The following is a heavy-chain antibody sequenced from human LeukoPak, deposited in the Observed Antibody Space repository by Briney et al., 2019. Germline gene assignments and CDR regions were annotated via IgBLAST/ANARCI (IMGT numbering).Heavy chain of an antibody. CDR1: GGSISSYY. Sequence: SETLSLTCTVSGGSISSYYWGWIRQPPGKGLEWIGYIYYSGSTNYNPSLKSRVTISVDTSKNQFSLKLSSVTAADTAVYYCARRAPYSYEWSTLDYWGQGTLVTVSS. CDR2: IYYSGST. J-gene: IGHJ4*02. CDR3: ARRAPYSYEWSTLDY. V-gene: IGHV4-59*08. D-gene: IGHD5-18*01.